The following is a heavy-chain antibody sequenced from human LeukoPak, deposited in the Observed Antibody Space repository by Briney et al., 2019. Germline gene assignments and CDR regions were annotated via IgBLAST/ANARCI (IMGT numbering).Heavy chain of an antibody. D-gene: IGHD3-22*01. CDR2: IRSKANSYAT. J-gene: IGHJ4*02. Sequence: GGSLRLSCAVSGFTFSGSAMHWVRQASGEGLGWVGRIRSKANSYATAYAASVKGKFTISRDDSKNTAYLQMNSLKAEDTAVYYCTRSTSDSSSSRFDYWGQGTLVTVSS. CDR1: GFTFSGSA. CDR3: TRSTSDSSSSRFDY. V-gene: IGHV3-73*01.